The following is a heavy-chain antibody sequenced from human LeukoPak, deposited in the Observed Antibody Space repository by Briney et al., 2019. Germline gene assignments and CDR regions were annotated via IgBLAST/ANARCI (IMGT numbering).Heavy chain of an antibody. CDR2: ISGSGGST. V-gene: IGHV3-23*01. CDR3: AKAYPLLHYYDSSGYGFDY. Sequence: GGSLRLSCAASGFTVSSNYMSWVRQAPGKGLEWVSAISGSGGSTYFADSVKGRFTISRDNSKNTLYLQMNSLRAEDTAAYYCAKAYPLLHYYDSSGYGFDYWGQGTLVTVSS. D-gene: IGHD3-22*01. CDR1: GFTVSSNY. J-gene: IGHJ4*02.